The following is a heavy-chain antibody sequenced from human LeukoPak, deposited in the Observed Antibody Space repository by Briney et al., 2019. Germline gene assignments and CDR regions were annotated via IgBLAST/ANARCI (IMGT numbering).Heavy chain of an antibody. CDR1: GGPFSSYA. CDR2: IIPIFGTA. Sequence: ASVKVSCKASGGPFSSYAISWVRQAPGQGLEWMGGIIPIFGTANYAQKFQGRVTITADESTSTAYMELSSLRSEDTAVYYCASWDTAMLHFDYWGQGTLVTVSS. J-gene: IGHJ4*02. V-gene: IGHV1-69*13. CDR3: ASWDTAMLHFDY. D-gene: IGHD5-18*01.